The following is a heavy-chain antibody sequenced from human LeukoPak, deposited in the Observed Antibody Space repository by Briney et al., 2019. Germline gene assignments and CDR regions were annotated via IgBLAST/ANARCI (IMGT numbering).Heavy chain of an antibody. V-gene: IGHV4-30-4*01. CDR1: GGSISSGDYY. Sequence: SQTLSLTCTVSGGSISSGDYYWSWIRQHPGKGLEWIGYIYYSGSTYYNPSLKSRVTISVDTSKNQFSLKLSSVTAADTAVYYCARRRYSSSWGPNDAFDIWGQGTMVTVSS. CDR3: ARRRYSSSWGPNDAFDI. CDR2: IYYSGST. J-gene: IGHJ3*02. D-gene: IGHD6-13*01.